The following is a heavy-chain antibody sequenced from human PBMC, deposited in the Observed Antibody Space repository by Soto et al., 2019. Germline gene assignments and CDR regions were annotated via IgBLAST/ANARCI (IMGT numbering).Heavy chain of an antibody. CDR1: GGSISSGDYY. D-gene: IGHD5-18*01. J-gene: IGHJ4*02. V-gene: IGHV4-30-4*01. CDR3: ASNSDGYTFYDY. Sequence: QVQLQESGPGLVKPSQTLSLTCTVSGGSISSGDYYWSWIRQPPGKGLEWIGYIYYSGSTYYNPALXSXXTISVDTSKNQSSLKLSSVTAADTAVYYCASNSDGYTFYDYWGQGTLVTVSS. CDR2: IYYSGST.